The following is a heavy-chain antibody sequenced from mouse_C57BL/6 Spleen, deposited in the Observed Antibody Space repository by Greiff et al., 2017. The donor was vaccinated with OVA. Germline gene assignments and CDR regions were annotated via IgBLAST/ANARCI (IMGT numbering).Heavy chain of an antibody. CDR3: ARSGRLYFDV. CDR2: INPNNGGT. Sequence: EVQLQQSGPELVKPGASVKISCKASGYTFTDYYMNWVKQSHGKSLEWIGDINPNNGGTSYNQKFKGKATLTVDKSSSTAYMELRSLTSEDSAVYYCARSGRLYFDVWGTGTTVTVSS. J-gene: IGHJ1*03. V-gene: IGHV1-26*01. D-gene: IGHD3-1*01. CDR1: GYTFTDYY.